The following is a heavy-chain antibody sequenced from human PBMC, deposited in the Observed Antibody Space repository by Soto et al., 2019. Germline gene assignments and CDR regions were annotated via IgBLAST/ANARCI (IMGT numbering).Heavy chain of an antibody. CDR3: ARGMDIVVVPAEIYHYYYMDV. CDR1: GYTFTSYD. D-gene: IGHD2-2*03. V-gene: IGHV1-8*01. Sequence: ASVKVSCKASGYTFTSYDINWVRQATGQGLEWMGWMNPNSGNTGYAQKFQGRVTMTRNTSISTAYMELSSLRSEDTAVYYCARGMDIVVVPAEIYHYYYMDVWGKGTTVTVSS. CDR2: MNPNSGNT. J-gene: IGHJ6*03.